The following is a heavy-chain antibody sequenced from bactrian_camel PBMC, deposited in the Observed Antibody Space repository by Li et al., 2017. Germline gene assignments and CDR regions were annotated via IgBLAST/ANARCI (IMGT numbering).Heavy chain of an antibody. J-gene: IGHJ4*01. D-gene: IGHD1*01. Sequence: HVQLVESGGGSVQAGGSLRLSCVVSGHSRGSNCVGWYRLPPGRAPAEREGVASTPTYGIATSYADSVKGRFTISKDNAKNTLYLQMNSLKPEDTAMYYCAAAALGPWTQTCPLRSLFFASWGQGTQVTVS. V-gene: IGHV3-2*01. CDR3: AAAALGPWTQTCPLRSLFFAS. CDR2: TPTYGIAT. CDR1: GHSRGSNC.